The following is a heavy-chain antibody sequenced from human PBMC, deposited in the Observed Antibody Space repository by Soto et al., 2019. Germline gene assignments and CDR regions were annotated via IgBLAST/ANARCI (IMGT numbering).Heavy chain of an antibody. V-gene: IGHV1-69*06. CDR1: GGIFSSYA. CDR2: IIPIFGTA. CDR3: AAPSFFSYKGYFDY. Sequence: SVKVSCKASGGIFSSYAISWVREAPGQGLEWMGGIIPIFGTANYAQKFQDRVTIIADKSTSTAYMELSSLRSEDTAVYYCAAPSFFSYKGYFDYWGQGTLVTVSS. J-gene: IGHJ4*02. D-gene: IGHD1-1*01.